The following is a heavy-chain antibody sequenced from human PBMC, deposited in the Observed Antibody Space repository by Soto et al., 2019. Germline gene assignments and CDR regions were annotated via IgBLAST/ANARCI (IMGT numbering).Heavy chain of an antibody. V-gene: IGHV1-18*01. J-gene: IGHJ4*01. Sequence: QVQLVQSGAEVKKPGASVKVSCKASGYTFTSYAISWVRQAPGQGLEWMGWISAYNGNTNYAQKLQGRVTMTTDTSTTPAYMELRSVRPDDAAGYYWARSGAPAGYWGHGTLVTVSS. D-gene: IGHD3-10*01. CDR1: GYTFTSYA. CDR2: ISAYNGNT. CDR3: ARSGAPAGY.